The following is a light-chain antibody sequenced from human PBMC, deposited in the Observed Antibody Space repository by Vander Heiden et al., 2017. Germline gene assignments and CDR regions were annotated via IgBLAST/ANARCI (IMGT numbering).Light chain of an antibody. CDR2: KAS. CDR3: QQENSFPLT. J-gene: IGKJ4*01. Sequence: DIQMTQSPSTLSASVGDRVTITCRASQSISSWLAWYQQKPGKAPKLLIYKASSLESGVPSRFSGSGSGTEFTLTISSLQPDDFATYYCQQENSFPLTFGRGTKVEIK. CDR1: QSISSW. V-gene: IGKV1-5*03.